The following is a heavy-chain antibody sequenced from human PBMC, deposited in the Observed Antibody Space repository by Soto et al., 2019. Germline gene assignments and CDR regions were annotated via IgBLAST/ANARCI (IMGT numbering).Heavy chain of an antibody. CDR3: AKSPGRTIFGVVTAPYYFDY. CDR2: ISWNSGSI. Sequence: EVQLVESGGGLVQPGRSLRLSCAASGFTFDDYAMHWVRQAPGKGLEWVSGISWNSGSIGYADSVKGRFTISRDNSKNSLYLQMNILRAEDTALYYCAKSPGRTIFGVVTAPYYFDYWGQGTLVTVSS. D-gene: IGHD3-3*01. CDR1: GFTFDDYA. V-gene: IGHV3-9*01. J-gene: IGHJ4*02.